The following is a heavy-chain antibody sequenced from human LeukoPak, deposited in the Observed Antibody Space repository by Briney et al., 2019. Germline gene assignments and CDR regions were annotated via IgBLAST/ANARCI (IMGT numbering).Heavy chain of an antibody. D-gene: IGHD5-18*01. CDR2: IIPIFGIA. V-gene: IGHV1-69*04. CDR3: ARGSVDTAMVSEYYFDY. J-gene: IGHJ4*02. Sequence: HVASVKVSCKASGGTFSSYAISGVRQAPGQGLEWMGRIIPIFGIANYAQKFQGRVTITADKSTSTAYMELSSLRSEDTAVYYCARGSVDTAMVSEYYFDYWGQGTLVTVSS. CDR1: GGTFSSYA.